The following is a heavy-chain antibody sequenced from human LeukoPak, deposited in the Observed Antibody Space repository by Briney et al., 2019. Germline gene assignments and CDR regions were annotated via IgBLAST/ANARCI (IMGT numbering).Heavy chain of an antibody. J-gene: IGHJ4*02. D-gene: IGHD6-19*01. CDR2: IQHDGNA. CDR1: IGSNSGFY. Sequence: SVTLSLTCSVWIGSNSGFYWLCTRQPTGKGLVCIAYIQHDGNANYSPSLKSRVTISVDTSKNQFSLRLTSVTAADTAVYYCARLPPGSSVASSFDYWGQGTLVTVSS. V-gene: IGHV4-59*08. CDR3: ARLPPGSSVASSFDY.